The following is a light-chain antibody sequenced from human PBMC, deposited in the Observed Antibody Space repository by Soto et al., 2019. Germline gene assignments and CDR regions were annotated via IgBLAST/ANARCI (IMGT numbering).Light chain of an antibody. J-gene: IGKJ1*01. Sequence: EIVLTQSPGTLSLSPGERATLSCGASQSVTNSYLAWYQQKPGQAPRLLIYGASTSATGSPARFSSGRSGGELTLTISSLQSEDFAVYYCQQYNNWPTWTFGQGTKVDIK. CDR2: GAS. CDR3: QQYNNWPTWT. CDR1: QSVTNSY. V-gene: IGKV3-15*01.